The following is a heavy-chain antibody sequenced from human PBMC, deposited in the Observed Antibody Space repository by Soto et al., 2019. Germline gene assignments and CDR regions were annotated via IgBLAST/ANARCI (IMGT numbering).Heavy chain of an antibody. Sequence: ASVKVSCKASGYTFTTYDINWVRQAPGQGPEWMGWISAYNGNTNYAQKFQGRVTMTRDTSRSTVYMELRSLRSDDTAIYYCARSSGGNFGIIIEGSNWFDPWGQGTLVTVSS. CDR1: GYTFTTYD. J-gene: IGHJ5*02. V-gene: IGHV1-18*01. CDR3: ARSSGGNFGIIIEGSNWFDP. D-gene: IGHD3-3*01. CDR2: ISAYNGNT.